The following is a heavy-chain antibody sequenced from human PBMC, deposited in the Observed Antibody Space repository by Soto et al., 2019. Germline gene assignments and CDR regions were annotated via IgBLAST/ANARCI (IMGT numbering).Heavy chain of an antibody. J-gene: IGHJ1*01. Sequence: GGSPKLSCAASGYSFGSYAMHWVGQAPGKGLEWVALISDDGNNKYYADSVRGRFTISRGNSKNTLYLQMNSLRAEDTAVYYCAIFGLGRHPPIANWCHGTLLSLS. V-gene: IGHV3-30-3*01. D-gene: IGHD2-21*01. CDR2: ISDDGNNK. CDR1: GYSFGSYA. CDR3: AIFGLGRHPPIAN.